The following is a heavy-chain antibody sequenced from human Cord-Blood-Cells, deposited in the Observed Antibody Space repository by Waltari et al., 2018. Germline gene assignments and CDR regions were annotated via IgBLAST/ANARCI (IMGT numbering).Heavy chain of an antibody. CDR3: AKGGGRYFDSGYYFDY. D-gene: IGHD3-9*01. J-gene: IGHJ4*02. CDR2: ISGSGGST. CDR1: GFTFSSYA. V-gene: IGHV3-23*01. Sequence: LLESGGGLVQPGGSLRLSCAASGFTFSSYAMSWVRQAPGKGLEWVSAISGSGGSTYYADSVKGRFTISRDNSKNTLYLQMNSLRAEDTAVYYCAKGGGRYFDSGYYFDYWGQGTLVTVSS.